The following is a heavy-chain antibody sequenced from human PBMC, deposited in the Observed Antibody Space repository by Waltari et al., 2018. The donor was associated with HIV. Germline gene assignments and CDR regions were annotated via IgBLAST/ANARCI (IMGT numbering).Heavy chain of an antibody. V-gene: IGHV4-38-2*01. CDR3: ASAFIEYFDY. J-gene: IGHJ4*02. D-gene: IGHD3-16*02. Sequence: QVQLQESGPGLVKPSETLSLTCAVSGYSIRSGYYWGWIRQPPGKGLEWIGSIYHSGSTYYNPSLKSRVTISVDTSKNQFSLKLSSVTAADTAVYYCASAFIEYFDYWGQGTLVTVSS. CDR2: IYHSGST. CDR1: GYSIRSGYY.